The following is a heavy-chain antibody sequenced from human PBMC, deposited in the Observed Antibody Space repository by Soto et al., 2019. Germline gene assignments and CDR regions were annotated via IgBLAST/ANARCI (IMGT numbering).Heavy chain of an antibody. Sequence: EVQLVDSGGGLVQPGGSLRLSCAASGFTFRTYWMSWVRQAPGMGLEWVAIIKHDGSEKYYVDPVKGRFTISRDNAKNSLFLQMNSLSLEDTAVYFCARVMGVAGWSNHSFDLCGRGTMVAVSS. CDR1: GFTFRTYW. V-gene: IGHV3-7*04. D-gene: IGHD6-19*01. CDR3: ARVMGVAGWSNHSFDL. J-gene: IGHJ3*01. CDR2: IKHDGSEK.